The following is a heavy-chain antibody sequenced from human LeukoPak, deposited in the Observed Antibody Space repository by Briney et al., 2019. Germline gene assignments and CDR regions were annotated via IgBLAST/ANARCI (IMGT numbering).Heavy chain of an antibody. CDR2: IWYDGSNK. V-gene: IGHV3-33*01. J-gene: IGHJ6*02. Sequence: GGSLRLSSAASGFTFSNYGMHWVRQAPGKGLEWVAAIWYDGSNKYYADSVKGRFSISRDNSKNTLYLQMNSLRAEDTAVYYCARGNYYYYYAMDVWGQGTTVTVSS. CDR1: GFTFSNYG. CDR3: ARGNYYYYYAMDV.